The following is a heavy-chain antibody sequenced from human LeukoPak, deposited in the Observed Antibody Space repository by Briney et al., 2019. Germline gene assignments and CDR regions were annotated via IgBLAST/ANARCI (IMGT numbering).Heavy chain of an antibody. V-gene: IGHV3-64*01. D-gene: IGHD3-22*01. CDR1: GFTFSSYA. J-gene: IGHJ5*02. CDR2: ISSNGGST. Sequence: PGGSLRLSCAASGFTFSSYAMHWVRQAPGKGLEYVSAISSNGGSTYYANSVKGRFTISRDNSKNTLYLQMGSLRAEDMAVYYCARDLYYYDSSGYYYHWFDPWGQGTLSPSPQ. CDR3: ARDLYYYDSSGYYYHWFDP.